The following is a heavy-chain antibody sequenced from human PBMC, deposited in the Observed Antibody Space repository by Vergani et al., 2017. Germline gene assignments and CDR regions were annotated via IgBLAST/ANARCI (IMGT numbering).Heavy chain of an antibody. CDR2: IYYSRST. D-gene: IGHD2-2*01. Sequence: QVQLQQWGAGVVKPSGTLSLTCAVFGESFSSFYWSWIRQPPGEGLEWIGFIYYSRSTNYNPSLKSRVTISVDSSKNQVSLKLSSVTAADTAVYYCARVIRGXIVVVPADDWYIDLWGRGTLVTVSS. CDR3: ARVIRGXIVVVPADDWYIDL. J-gene: IGHJ2*01. CDR1: GESFSSFY. V-gene: IGHV4-59*01.